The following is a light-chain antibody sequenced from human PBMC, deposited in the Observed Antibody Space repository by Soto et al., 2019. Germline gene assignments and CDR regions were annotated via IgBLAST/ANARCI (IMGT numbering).Light chain of an antibody. CDR2: ETS. Sequence: EIVLTQSPATLPLSPGERATLSCRASQSVRKYLAWFQQKPGQAPRLLIYETSNRATGIPTRFSGSGSGTDFTLTISSLEPEDFAVYYCQQRIDWPRTFGQGTKVGIK. V-gene: IGKV3-11*01. J-gene: IGKJ1*01. CDR1: QSVRKY. CDR3: QQRIDWPRT.